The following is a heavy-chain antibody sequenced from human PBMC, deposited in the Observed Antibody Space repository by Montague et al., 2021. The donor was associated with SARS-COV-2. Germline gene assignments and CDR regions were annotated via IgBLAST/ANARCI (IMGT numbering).Heavy chain of an antibody. CDR1: GGSMRDCY. Sequence: SETLSLTCTVSGGSMRDCYWSWIRQPPGVGLEWIGYIYYSGSTDSNPSLTSRVTLSLDTSKNQFSLNLRSVTAADTAFYYCARVHYYTGYVDSWGQGTLVSVSS. J-gene: IGHJ4*02. V-gene: IGHV4-59*01. CDR3: ARVHYYTGYVDS. CDR2: IYYSGST. D-gene: IGHD3-22*01.